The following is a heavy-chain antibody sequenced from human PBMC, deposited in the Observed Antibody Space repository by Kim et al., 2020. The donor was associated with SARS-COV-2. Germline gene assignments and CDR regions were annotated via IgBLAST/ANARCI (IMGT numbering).Heavy chain of an antibody. J-gene: IGHJ4*02. V-gene: IGHV3-49*02. Sequence: AYVKDRFTISRDDSKSIAYLQMNSLKTEDTAVYYCTRDYDILTGYKGFDYWGQGTLVTVSS. D-gene: IGHD3-9*01. CDR3: TRDYDILTGYKGFDY.